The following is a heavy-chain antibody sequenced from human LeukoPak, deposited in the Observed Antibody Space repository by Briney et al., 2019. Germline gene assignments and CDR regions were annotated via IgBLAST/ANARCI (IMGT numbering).Heavy chain of an antibody. V-gene: IGHV3-33*01. CDR3: ARDYSGSYFGTFDY. D-gene: IGHD1-26*01. Sequence: GGSLRLSCAASGFTFSSYGMHWVRQAPGKGLEWVAVIWYDGSNKYYADSVKGRFTISRDNSKNTLYLQMNSLRAEDTAVYYCARDYSGSYFGTFDYWGQGTLVTVSS. CDR1: GFTFSSYG. J-gene: IGHJ4*02. CDR2: IWYDGSNK.